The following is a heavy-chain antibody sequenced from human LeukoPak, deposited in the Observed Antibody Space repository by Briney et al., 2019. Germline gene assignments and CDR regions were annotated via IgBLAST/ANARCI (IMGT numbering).Heavy chain of an antibody. CDR1: GYTFTGYY. D-gene: IGHD4-17*01. CDR3: ASGATVVTPLKY. J-gene: IGHJ4*02. V-gene: IGHV1-2*02. Sequence: ASVKVSCKASGYTFTGYYMHWVRQAPGQGLEWMGWINPNSGGTNYAQKFQGRVTMTRDTSISTAYMELSSLRSEDTAVYYCASGATVVTPLKYWGQGTLVTVSS. CDR2: INPNSGGT.